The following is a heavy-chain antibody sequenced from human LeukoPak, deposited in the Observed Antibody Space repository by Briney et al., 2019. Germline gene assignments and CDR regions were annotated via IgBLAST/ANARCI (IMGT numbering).Heavy chain of an antibody. D-gene: IGHD3-16*01. Sequence: GGSLRLSCAASGFTFSSYWMSWVRQAPGKGLEWVANIKQDGSEKYYVDSVKGRFTISRDNSKNTLYLQMNSLRAEDTAVYYCAKGLGSDYGIDYWGQGTLVTVSS. CDR2: IKQDGSEK. J-gene: IGHJ4*02. V-gene: IGHV3-7*01. CDR1: GFTFSSYW. CDR3: AKGLGSDYGIDY.